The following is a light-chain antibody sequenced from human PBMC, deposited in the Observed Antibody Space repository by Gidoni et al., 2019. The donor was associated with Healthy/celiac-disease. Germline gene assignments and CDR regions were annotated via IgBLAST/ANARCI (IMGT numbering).Light chain of an antibody. Sequence: EIVMPQSPATLSVSPGERATLSCRASQSVSINLAWYQQKPGQAPRLLIYGASTRATGIPARFSGSGAGTEFTLTISSLQSEDFAVYYCQQYNNWPWTFXXXTKVEIK. CDR2: GAS. CDR1: QSVSIN. CDR3: QQYNNWPWT. V-gene: IGKV3-15*01. J-gene: IGKJ1*01.